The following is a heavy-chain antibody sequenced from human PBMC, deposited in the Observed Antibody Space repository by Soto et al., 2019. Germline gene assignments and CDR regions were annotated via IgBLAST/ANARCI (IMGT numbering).Heavy chain of an antibody. J-gene: IGHJ5*02. CDR3: AKEKISTSCCNWFDP. Sequence: GGSLRLSCAVSGFTFSSYGMHWVRQAPGKGLEWVAHISYDGSNEHYVDSVKGRFTISRDNSKNTLYLQMNSLRAEDTAVYYWAKEKISTSCCNWFDPWGQGTLVTVSS. CDR1: GFTFSSYG. D-gene: IGHD2-2*01. V-gene: IGHV3-30*18. CDR2: ISYDGSNE.